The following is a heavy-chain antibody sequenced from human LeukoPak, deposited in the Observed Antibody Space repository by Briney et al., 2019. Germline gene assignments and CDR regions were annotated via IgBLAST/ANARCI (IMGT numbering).Heavy chain of an antibody. CDR2: IYYSGST. V-gene: IGHV4-61*01. J-gene: IGHJ5*02. Sequence: SETLSLTCTVSGGSVSSGSYYWSWIRQPPGKELEWIGYIYYSGSTNYNPSLKSRVTISVDTSKNQFSLKLSSVTAADTAVYYCARVMGYFDYGDYVAGRFDPWGQGTLVTVSS. CDR1: GGSVSSGSYY. D-gene: IGHD4-17*01. CDR3: ARVMGYFDYGDYVAGRFDP.